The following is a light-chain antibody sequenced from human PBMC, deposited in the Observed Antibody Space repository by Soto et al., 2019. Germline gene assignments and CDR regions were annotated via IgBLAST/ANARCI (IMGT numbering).Light chain of an antibody. Sequence: DIQMTQSPSSLSASVGDRVTITCRASQSISGYLNWYQQKPGKAPKLLIYAASSLQSGVPSRFSGSGSGTDFTLTISSLQPEDFATYYCQQSHTFPITFGQGTR. CDR2: AAS. V-gene: IGKV1-39*01. J-gene: IGKJ5*01. CDR1: QSISGY. CDR3: QQSHTFPIT.